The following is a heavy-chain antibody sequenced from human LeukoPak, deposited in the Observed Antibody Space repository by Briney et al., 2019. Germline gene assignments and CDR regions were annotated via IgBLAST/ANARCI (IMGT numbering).Heavy chain of an antibody. J-gene: IGHJ6*03. CDR3: ASQNRVYYYDSSGYGAYYYYMDV. V-gene: IGHV4-61*01. CDR2: IYYSGST. CDR1: GGSFSSGSYY. Sequence: SQTLSLTCTVSGGSFSSGSYYWSWIRQPPGKGLEWIGYIYYSGSTNYNPSLKSRVTISVDTSKNQFSLKLSSVTAADTAVYYCASQNRVYYYDSSGYGAYYYYMDVWGKGSTVTVSS. D-gene: IGHD3-22*01.